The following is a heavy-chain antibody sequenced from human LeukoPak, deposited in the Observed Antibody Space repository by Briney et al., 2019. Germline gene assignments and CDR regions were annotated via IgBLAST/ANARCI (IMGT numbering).Heavy chain of an antibody. J-gene: IGHJ4*02. CDR2: IIPIFGTA. CDR1: GGTFSSYA. Sequence: SVKVSCKASGGTFSSYAISWVRQAPGQGLEWMGGIIPIFGTANYAQKFQGRVTINADKSTSTAYMELSSLRSEDTAVYYCATVDHYYGSGSYYTGYWGQGTLVTVSS. CDR3: ATVDHYYGSGSYYTGY. V-gene: IGHV1-69*06. D-gene: IGHD3-10*01.